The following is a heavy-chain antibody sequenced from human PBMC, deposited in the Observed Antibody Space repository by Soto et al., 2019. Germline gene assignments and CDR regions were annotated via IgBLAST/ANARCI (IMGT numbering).Heavy chain of an antibody. Sequence: GGSLRLSCAASGFTFSSYAMSWVRQAPGKGLEWVSAISGSGGSTYYADSVKGRFTISRDNSKNTLYLQVNSLRAEDTAVYYCARVVEMATSYFDYWGQGTLVTVSS. CDR1: GFTFSSYA. J-gene: IGHJ4*02. V-gene: IGHV3-23*01. CDR3: ARVVEMATSYFDY. D-gene: IGHD2-21*01. CDR2: ISGSGGST.